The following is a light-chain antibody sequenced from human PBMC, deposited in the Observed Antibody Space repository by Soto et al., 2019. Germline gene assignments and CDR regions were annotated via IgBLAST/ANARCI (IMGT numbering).Light chain of an antibody. CDR2: GAS. CDR1: QSVSSN. Sequence: EIVMTQSPATLSVSPGERATLSCRASQSVSSNLAWYQQKPGQAPRLLIYGASTRATGIPARFSGSGFGTEFTLTISSLQSEDFAIYYCQQYNNWPPVFGPGTKGDIK. CDR3: QQYNNWPPV. V-gene: IGKV3-15*01. J-gene: IGKJ3*01.